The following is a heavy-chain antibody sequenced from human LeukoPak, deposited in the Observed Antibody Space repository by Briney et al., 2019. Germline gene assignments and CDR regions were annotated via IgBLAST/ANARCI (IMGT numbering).Heavy chain of an antibody. J-gene: IGHJ4*02. D-gene: IGHD3-10*01. Sequence: SETLSLTCAVSGGSISSSNWWSWVRQPPGKGLEWIGEIYHSGSTNYNPSLKSRVTISVDKSKNQFSLKLSSVTAADTAVYYCAEYQMASGSDMLWGQGTLVTVSS. V-gene: IGHV4-4*02. CDR1: GGSISSSNW. CDR3: AEYQMASGSDML. CDR2: IYHSGST.